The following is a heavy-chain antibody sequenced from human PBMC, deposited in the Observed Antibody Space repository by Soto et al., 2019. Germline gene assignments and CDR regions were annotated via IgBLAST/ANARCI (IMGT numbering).Heavy chain of an antibody. J-gene: IGHJ6*03. D-gene: IGHD3-3*01. CDR1: GGSISSSSYY. CDR3: ASTAYDFWSGYYYYYYYMEV. V-gene: IGHV4-39*01. Sequence: SETLSLTCTVSGGSISSSSYYWGWIRQPPGKGLEWIGSIYYSGSTYYNPSLKSRVTISVDTPKNQFSLKLSSVTAADTAVYYCASTAYDFWSGYYYYYYYMEVWGKGTTVTVSS. CDR2: IYYSGST.